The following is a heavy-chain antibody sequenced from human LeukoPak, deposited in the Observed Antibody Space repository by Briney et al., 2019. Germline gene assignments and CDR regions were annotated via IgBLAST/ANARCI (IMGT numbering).Heavy chain of an antibody. CDR1: GGSISGSNYY. V-gene: IGHV4-39*01. J-gene: IGHJ3*02. CDR3: ARGPYSYDSSGAFDI. Sequence: SETLSLTCTVSGGSISGSNYYWGWIRQSPEKGLEWIGNIYYSGTIFYNPSLKSRLTISVDTPKNQFSLKLSSVTAADTAVYFCARGPYSYDSSGAFDIWGQGTMVTVSS. CDR2: IYYSGTI. D-gene: IGHD3-22*01.